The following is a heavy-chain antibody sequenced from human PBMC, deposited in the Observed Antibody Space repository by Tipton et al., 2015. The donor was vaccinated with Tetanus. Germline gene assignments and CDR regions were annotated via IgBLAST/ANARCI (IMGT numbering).Heavy chain of an antibody. CDR2: VYHSGST. D-gene: IGHD5-12*01. CDR3: ARANNDYPKKGPFDY. Sequence: TLSLTCTVSGASISSNTYYWGWIRQPPGKGLEWIGYVYHSGSTNYHPSLKSRVTISVDTSKNQFSLNLRSVITADTAVYYCARANNDYPKKGPFDYWAQGILVTVSS. V-gene: IGHV4-61*05. J-gene: IGHJ4*02. CDR1: GASISSNTYY.